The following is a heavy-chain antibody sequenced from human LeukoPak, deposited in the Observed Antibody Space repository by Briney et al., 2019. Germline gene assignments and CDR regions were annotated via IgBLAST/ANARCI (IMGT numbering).Heavy chain of an antibody. CDR3: GRDSDGTVDY. CDR2: ISYSGST. J-gene: IGHJ4*02. V-gene: IGHV4-59*01. D-gene: IGHD1-7*01. Sequence: SETLSLTCTVSGGSISSYYWSWVRQPPGKGLEWIGYISYSGSTNYNPSLKSRVTISRDTSKYQFSLNLSSVTAADTAVYYCGRDSDGTVDYWGQGTLVTVSS. CDR1: GGSISSYY.